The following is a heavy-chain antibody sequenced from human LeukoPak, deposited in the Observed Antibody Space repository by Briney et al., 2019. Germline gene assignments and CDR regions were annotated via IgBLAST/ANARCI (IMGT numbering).Heavy chain of an antibody. D-gene: IGHD3-16*01. CDR3: AKEDLGVEY. Sequence: GGSLRLSCAIPRFGVSFNYMNWVRQAPGKGLEWVSVIYANDNTYYADSVKGRFTISRDKSTNTLYLQMNSLRVEDTAVYYCAKEDLGVEYWGQGTLVTVSS. CDR1: RFGVSFNY. CDR2: IYANDNT. V-gene: IGHV3-53*01. J-gene: IGHJ4*02.